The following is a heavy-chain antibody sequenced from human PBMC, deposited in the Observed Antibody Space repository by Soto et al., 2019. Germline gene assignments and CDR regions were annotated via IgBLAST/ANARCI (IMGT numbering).Heavy chain of an antibody. Sequence: PGGSLRLSCAASGFTFSSYAMHWVRQAPGKGLEWVAVISYDGSNKYYADSVKGRFTISRDNSKNTLYLQMNSLRAEDTAVYYCARSGIAVAAWLGWFDPWGQGTLVTVSS. D-gene: IGHD6-19*01. CDR2: ISYDGSNK. J-gene: IGHJ5*02. CDR1: GFTFSSYA. CDR3: ARSGIAVAAWLGWFDP. V-gene: IGHV3-30-3*01.